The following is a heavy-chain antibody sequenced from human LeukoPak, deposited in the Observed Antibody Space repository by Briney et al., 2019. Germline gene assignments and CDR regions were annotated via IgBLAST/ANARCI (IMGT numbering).Heavy chain of an antibody. V-gene: IGHV3-7*01. J-gene: IGHJ4*02. D-gene: IGHD4-23*01. Sequence: GGSLRLSCSVYGFTVRDLWVAWFRQARGGGVGWVAHIKEDEPAKYYVDAVRGRVTISKDDDKYLLSRQMNSVRVEDTAVYYCVRGGWELDYWGQGTLVTVSS. CDR2: IKEDEPAK. CDR3: VRGGWELDY. CDR1: GFTVRDLW.